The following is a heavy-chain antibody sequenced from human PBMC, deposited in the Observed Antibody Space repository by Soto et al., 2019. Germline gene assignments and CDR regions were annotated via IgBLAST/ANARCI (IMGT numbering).Heavy chain of an antibody. Sequence: PGESLKISCKGSGYSFTSYWIGWARQMPGKGLEWMGIIYPGDSDTRYSPSFQGQVTISADKSIGTAYLQWSSLKASDTAMHYCARTAAAGKYYNGMDVWGQGTTVTVSS. CDR2: IYPGDSDT. J-gene: IGHJ6*02. V-gene: IGHV5-51*01. CDR1: GYSFTSYW. D-gene: IGHD6-13*01. CDR3: ARTAAAGKYYNGMDV.